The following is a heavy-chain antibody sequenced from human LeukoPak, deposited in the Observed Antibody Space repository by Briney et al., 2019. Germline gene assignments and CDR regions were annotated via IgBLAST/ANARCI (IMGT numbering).Heavy chain of an antibody. CDR2: ISSSSSYI. D-gene: IGHD6-13*01. V-gene: IGHV3-21*01. J-gene: IGHJ3*02. CDR3: ARNYTAAAGTSYDAFDI. Sequence: GGSLRLSCAASGFTFSSYSMNWVRQAPGKGLEWVSSISSSSSYIYYADSVKGRFTISRDNAKNSLYLQMNSLRAEDTAVYYCARNYTAAAGTSYDAFDIWGQGTMVTVSS. CDR1: GFTFSSYS.